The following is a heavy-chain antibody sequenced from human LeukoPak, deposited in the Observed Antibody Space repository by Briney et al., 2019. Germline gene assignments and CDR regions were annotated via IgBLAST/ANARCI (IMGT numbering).Heavy chain of an antibody. V-gene: IGHV3-30*02. CDR2: IAHHGNNK. CDR3: AKDGSWSCTD. CDR1: GFTFGSSA. Sequence: PGGSLRLSCAASGFTFGSSAMHWVSQGPGKGVEWVAYIAHHGNNKYYADSVKGRFTISRDNSKRTLYLQMNSLRVDDTAVYYCAKDGSWSCTDWGQGTLVTVSS. D-gene: IGHD2-8*02. J-gene: IGHJ4*02.